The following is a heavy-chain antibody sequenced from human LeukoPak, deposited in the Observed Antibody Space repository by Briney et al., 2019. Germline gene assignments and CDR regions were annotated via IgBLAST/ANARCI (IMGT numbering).Heavy chain of an antibody. Sequence: GRSLRLSCAASGFTFDDYAMHWVRQAPGKGLEWVSGISWNSSSIGYADSVKGRFTISRDNAKNSLYLQMNSLRAEDTALYYCAKAVSGWDAFDIWGQGTMVTVSS. V-gene: IGHV3-9*01. J-gene: IGHJ3*02. CDR1: GFTFDDYA. CDR2: ISWNSSSI. CDR3: AKAVSGWDAFDI. D-gene: IGHD6-19*01.